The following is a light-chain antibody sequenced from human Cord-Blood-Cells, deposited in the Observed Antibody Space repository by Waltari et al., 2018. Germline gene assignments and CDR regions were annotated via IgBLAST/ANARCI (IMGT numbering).Light chain of an antibody. J-gene: IGKJ2*01. CDR2: GAS. CDR1: QSVSSNY. V-gene: IGKV3-20*01. Sequence: LSCRASQSVSSNYLAWYQQKPGQAPRLLIYGASSRATGIPDRFSGSGSGTDFTLTISRLEPEDFAVYYYQQYGSSPYTFGQGTKLEIK. CDR3: QQYGSSPYT.